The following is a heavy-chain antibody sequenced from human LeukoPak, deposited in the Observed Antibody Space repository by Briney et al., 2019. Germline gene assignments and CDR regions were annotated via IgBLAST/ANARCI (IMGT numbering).Heavy chain of an antibody. CDR3: ARVVVVPAAIAWFDP. J-gene: IGHJ5*02. D-gene: IGHD2-2*01. Sequence: ASVKVSCKASGYTFTSYYMHWVRQAPGQGLEWMGWISAYNGNTNYAQKLQGRVTMTTDTSTSTAYMELRSLRSDDTAVYYCARVVVVPAAIAWFDPWGQGTLVTVSS. CDR1: GYTFTSYY. CDR2: ISAYNGNT. V-gene: IGHV1-18*04.